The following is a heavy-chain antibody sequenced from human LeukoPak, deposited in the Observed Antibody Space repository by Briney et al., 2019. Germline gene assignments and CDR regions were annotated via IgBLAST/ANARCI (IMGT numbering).Heavy chain of an antibody. V-gene: IGHV3-23*01. CDR2: ISGSGGST. CDR1: GFTFSSYA. D-gene: IGHD3-10*01. CDR3: ARFGXLXXXXXXXDX. J-gene: IGHJ3*01. Sequence: GGSLRLSCAASGFTFSSYAMSWVRQAPGKGLEWVSAISGSGGSTYYADSVKGRFTISRDNSKNTLYLQMNSLRAEDTAVYYCARFGXLXXXXXXXDXWGQXXMXTVSS.